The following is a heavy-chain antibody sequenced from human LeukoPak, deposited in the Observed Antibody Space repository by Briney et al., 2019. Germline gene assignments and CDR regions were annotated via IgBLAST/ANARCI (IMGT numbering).Heavy chain of an antibody. CDR2: INHSGNT. J-gene: IGHJ5*02. CDR1: GGPFSGYY. Sequence: PSETLSLTCAGYGGPFSGYYWSWIRQPPGKGLEWIGEINHSGNTNYNPSLKSRVTISVDTSKSWFSLKLTSVTAADTAVYYCARAIRLYGDYSFDPWGQGTLVTVSS. CDR3: ARAIRLYGDYSFDP. V-gene: IGHV4-34*01. D-gene: IGHD4-17*01.